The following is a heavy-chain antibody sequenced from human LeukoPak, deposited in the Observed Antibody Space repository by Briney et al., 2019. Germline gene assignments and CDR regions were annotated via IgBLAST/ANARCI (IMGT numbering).Heavy chain of an antibody. CDR2: INPNSGDT. V-gene: IGHV1-2*02. D-gene: IGHD3-22*01. Sequence: GASVKVSCKASGYTFTGNYMHWVGQAPGQGLEWMGWINPNSGDTSYAQKFQGRVTMTRDTSINTAYMELGRLKSDAPAVYYCARKYQFYYESNRLFPIPNFFDPWGQGTLVSASS. J-gene: IGHJ5*02. CDR1: GYTFTGNY. CDR3: ARKYQFYYESNRLFPIPNFFDP.